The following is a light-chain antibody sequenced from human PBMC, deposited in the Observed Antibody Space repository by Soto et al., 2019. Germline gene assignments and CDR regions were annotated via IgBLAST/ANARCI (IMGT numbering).Light chain of an antibody. Sequence: DIQMTQYPSSLSASVGERVTITCRASQSVSTYLNWYQQNPGQAPKLLIYAASTLQSGVPSRFSGRGSGTDFTLTISSLQPEDFATYHCQQTYGNPQTFGQGTKVEIK. CDR2: AAS. CDR1: QSVSTY. J-gene: IGKJ1*01. CDR3: QQTYGNPQT. V-gene: IGKV1-39*01.